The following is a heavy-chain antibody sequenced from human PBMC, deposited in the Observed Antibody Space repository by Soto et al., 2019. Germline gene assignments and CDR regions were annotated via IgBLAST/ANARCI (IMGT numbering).Heavy chain of an antibody. D-gene: IGHD3-10*01. CDR2: ISAYNGNT. Sequence: ASVKVSCKASGYTFTSYGISWVRQAPGQGLEWMGWISAYNGNTNYAQKLQGRVTMTTDTSTSTAYMELRSLRSDDTAVYYCARDTSITMVRGYNWFDPWGQGTLVTVSS. V-gene: IGHV1-18*01. CDR1: GYTFTSYG. J-gene: IGHJ5*02. CDR3: ARDTSITMVRGYNWFDP.